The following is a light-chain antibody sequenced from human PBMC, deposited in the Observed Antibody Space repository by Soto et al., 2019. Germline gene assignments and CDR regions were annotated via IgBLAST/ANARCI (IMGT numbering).Light chain of an antibody. CDR2: GNT. V-gene: IGLV1-40*01. CDR3: QSHDNSLSGSRV. Sequence: QSALTQPPSVSGAPGQRVTISCTGSTSNIGAGYDVHWYQQLPGKAPKLIIFGNTNRPSGVPARFSGSKSGSSASLAVTGLQGEDEAHYYCQSHDNSLSGSRVFGGGTKVTVL. J-gene: IGLJ2*01. CDR1: TSNIGAGYD.